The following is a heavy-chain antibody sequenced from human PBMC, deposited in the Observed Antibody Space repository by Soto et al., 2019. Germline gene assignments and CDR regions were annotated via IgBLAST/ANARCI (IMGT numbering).Heavy chain of an antibody. CDR3: ARSYCSSTSCYTIVDY. CDR2: IDPSDSYT. Sequence: GESLKISCKGSGYSFTSYWISWVRQMPGKGLEWMGRIDPSDSYTNYSPSFQGHVTISADKSISTAYLQWSSLKASDTAMYYCARSYCSSTSCYTIVDYWGQGTLVTVSS. D-gene: IGHD2-2*02. J-gene: IGHJ4*02. V-gene: IGHV5-10-1*01. CDR1: GYSFTSYW.